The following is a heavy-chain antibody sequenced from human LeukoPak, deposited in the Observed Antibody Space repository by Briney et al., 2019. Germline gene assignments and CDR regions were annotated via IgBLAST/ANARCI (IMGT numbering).Heavy chain of an antibody. CDR3: ARVEYCSSTSCYFDY. D-gene: IGHD2-2*01. CDR2: IYYSGST. J-gene: IGHJ4*02. Sequence: SETLSLTCTVSGGSISSGDYYWSWIRQPPGKGLEWIGYIYYSGSTYYNPSPKSRVTISVDTSKNQFSLKLSSVTAADTAVYYCARVEYCSSTSCYFDYWGQGTLVTVSS. V-gene: IGHV4-30-4*01. CDR1: GGSISSGDYY.